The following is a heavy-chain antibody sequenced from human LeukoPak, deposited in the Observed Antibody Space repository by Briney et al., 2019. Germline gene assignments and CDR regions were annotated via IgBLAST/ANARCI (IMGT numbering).Heavy chain of an antibody. D-gene: IGHD5-24*01. Sequence: ASVKVSCKASGYTFTGYYMHWVRQAPGQGLEWMGWINPNSGGTNYAQKFQGRVTMTRDTSISTAYMELSRLRSDDTAVYYCARAMRWLHTPDDYWGQGTLVTVSS. V-gene: IGHV1-2*02. CDR1: GYTFTGYY. CDR3: ARAMRWLHTPDDY. CDR2: INPNSGGT. J-gene: IGHJ4*02.